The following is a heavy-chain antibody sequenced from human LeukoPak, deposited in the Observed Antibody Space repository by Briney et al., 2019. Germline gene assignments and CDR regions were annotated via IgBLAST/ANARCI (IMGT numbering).Heavy chain of an antibody. D-gene: IGHD6-19*01. CDR1: GFTFSSYA. CDR3: AKGDAYSSGWYRKGFYYYYMDV. J-gene: IGHJ6*03. CDR2: ISVSGGST. Sequence: GGSLRLSCAASGFTFSSYAMSWVRQAPGKGLEWVSAISVSGGSTYYADSVKGRFTISRDNSRNALYLQMNSLRAEDTAVYYCAKGDAYSSGWYRKGFYYYYMDVWGKGTTVTVSS. V-gene: IGHV3-23*01.